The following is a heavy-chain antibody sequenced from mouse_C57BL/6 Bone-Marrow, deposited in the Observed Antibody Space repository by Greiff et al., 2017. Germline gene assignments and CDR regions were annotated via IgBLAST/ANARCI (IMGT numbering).Heavy chain of an antibody. CDR2: IDPENGDT. D-gene: IGHD1-1*01. CDR3: TTGGSPFAY. CDR1: GFNIKDDY. Sequence: VHVKQSGAELVRPGASVKLSCTASGFNIKDDYMHWVKQRPEQGLEWIGWIDPENGDTEYASKFQGKATITADTSSNPAYLQLSSLTSEDTAVYYCTTGGSPFAYWGQGTLVTVSA. V-gene: IGHV14-4*01. J-gene: IGHJ3*01.